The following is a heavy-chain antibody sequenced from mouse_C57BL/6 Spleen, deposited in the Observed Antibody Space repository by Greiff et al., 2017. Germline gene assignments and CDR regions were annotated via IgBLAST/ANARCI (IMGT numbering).Heavy chain of an antibody. D-gene: IGHD1-1*01. Sequence: EVHLVESGPELVKPGASVKISCKASGYSFTDYNMNWVKQSNGKSLEWIGVINPNYGTTSYNQKFKGKATLTVDQSSSTAYMQLNSLTSEDSAVYYCARRHYGSSYSAMDYWGQGTSVTVSS. J-gene: IGHJ4*01. V-gene: IGHV1-39*01. CDR3: ARRHYGSSYSAMDY. CDR2: INPNYGTT. CDR1: GYSFTDYN.